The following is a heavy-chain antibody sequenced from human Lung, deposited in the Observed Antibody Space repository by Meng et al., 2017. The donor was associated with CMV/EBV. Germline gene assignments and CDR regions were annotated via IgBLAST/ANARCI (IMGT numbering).Heavy chain of an antibody. J-gene: IGHJ4*02. D-gene: IGHD3-16*01. CDR1: GFRFDDYG. CDR3: AKDLLLFGGPNAYFDQ. CDR2: IRHDGTNK. Sequence: GGSLRLXCAASGFRFDDYGMHWVRQTPGKGLEWVAFIRHDGTNKFYGDSVKGRFTISRDNSKNTAYLQMNSLRPEETAVYYCAKDLLLFGGPNAYFDQWGQGXLVTVSS. V-gene: IGHV3-30*02.